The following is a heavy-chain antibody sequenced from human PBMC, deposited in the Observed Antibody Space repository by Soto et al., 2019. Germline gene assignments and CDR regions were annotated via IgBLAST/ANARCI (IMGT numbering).Heavy chain of an antibody. CDR3: ARGLGDYRDAFDL. J-gene: IGHJ3*01. CDR1: GFTFSSYA. V-gene: IGHV3-30-3*01. Sequence: QMQLVESGGGVVQPGRSLRLSCAASGFTFSSYAMYWVRQAPGKGLEWVAVISYDGSNKYYADSVKGRFTISRDNSKNTLYLQMNSLRAEDTAVYYCARGLGDYRDAFDLWGQGTMVTVSS. CDR2: ISYDGSNK. D-gene: IGHD4-4*01.